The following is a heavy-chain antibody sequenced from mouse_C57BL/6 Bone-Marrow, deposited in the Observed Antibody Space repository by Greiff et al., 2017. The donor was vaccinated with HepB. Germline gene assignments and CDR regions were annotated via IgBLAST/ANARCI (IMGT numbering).Heavy chain of an antibody. CDR1: GYTFTDYY. CDR2: INPNNGGT. Sequence: VQLQQSGPELVKPGASVKISCKASGYTFTDYYMNWVKQSHGKSLEWIGDINPNNGGTSYNQKFKGKATLTVDKSSSTAYMELRSLTSEDSAVYYCAREQFPPQGFAYWGQGTLVTVSA. V-gene: IGHV1-26*01. J-gene: IGHJ3*01. CDR3: AREQFPPQGFAY.